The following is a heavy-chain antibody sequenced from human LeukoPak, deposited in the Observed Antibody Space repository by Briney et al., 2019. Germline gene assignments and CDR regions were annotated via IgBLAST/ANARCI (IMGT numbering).Heavy chain of an antibody. D-gene: IGHD5-18*01. CDR1: GFTFSSYA. J-gene: IGHJ4*02. Sequence: PGASLRLSYAASGFTFSSYAMSWVRQAPGKGLEWVSDISGSGGTTYYADSVRGRFTISRDNSKNTLYLQMNSLRAEDTAVYYCAKAVPAAMVPYYFDYWGQGTLVTVSS. CDR2: ISGSGGTT. V-gene: IGHV3-23*01. CDR3: AKAVPAAMVPYYFDY.